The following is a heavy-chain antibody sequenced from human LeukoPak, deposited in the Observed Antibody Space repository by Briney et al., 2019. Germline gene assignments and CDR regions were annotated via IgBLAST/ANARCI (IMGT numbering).Heavy chain of an antibody. CDR2: IYSGGST. Sequence: GGSLRLSCAASGFTVSSNYMSWVRQAPGKGLEWVSVIYSGGSTYYADSVKGRFTISRDNSKNTLYLQMNSLRAEDTAVYYCARETKHFTGYSSGWYYFDYWGQGTLVTVSP. CDR3: ARETKHFTGYSSGWYYFDY. D-gene: IGHD6-19*01. CDR1: GFTVSSNY. V-gene: IGHV3-66*01. J-gene: IGHJ4*02.